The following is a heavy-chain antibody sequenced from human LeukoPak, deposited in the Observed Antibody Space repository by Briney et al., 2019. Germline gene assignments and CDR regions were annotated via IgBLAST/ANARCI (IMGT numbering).Heavy chain of an antibody. D-gene: IGHD1-26*01. CDR1: GFTVGSYY. J-gene: IGHJ5*02. V-gene: IGHV3-53*01. CDR2: IHSGGST. CDR3: TRANSATIPGVDP. Sequence: GGSLRLSCAASGFTVGSYYMSWVRQAPGKGLEWVSSIHSGGSTYYADAVKGGFTISRDNSKNTLYLQLNSLRAEDTAVYYCTRANSATIPGVDPWGQGTLVTVSS.